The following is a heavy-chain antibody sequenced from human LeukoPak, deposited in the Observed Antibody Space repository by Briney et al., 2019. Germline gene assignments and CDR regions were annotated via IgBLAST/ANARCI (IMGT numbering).Heavy chain of an antibody. J-gene: IGHJ4*02. V-gene: IGHV3-73*01. Sequence: GGSLRLSCADSGFTFSGSAMHWVRQASGKGLEWVGRIRSKTNNYATAYAASVKDRFTISRDDSTNTAYLQMNSLKTEDTAVYYCVRHAASGGSGVDHWGQGTLVTVSS. D-gene: IGHD3-10*01. CDR3: VRHAASGGSGVDH. CDR1: GFTFSGSA. CDR2: IRSKTNNYAT.